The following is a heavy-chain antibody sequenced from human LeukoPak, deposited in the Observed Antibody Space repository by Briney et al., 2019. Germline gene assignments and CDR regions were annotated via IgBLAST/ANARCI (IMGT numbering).Heavy chain of an antibody. CDR1: GYTSTSYD. Sequence: ASVKVSCKASGYTSTSYDINWVRQATGQGLEWMGWMNPNSGNTGYAQKFQGRVTMTRNTSISTAYMELSSLRSEDTAVYYCARSGDFWSGYYWDAYYYYYMDVWGKGTTVTVSS. D-gene: IGHD3-3*01. V-gene: IGHV1-8*01. J-gene: IGHJ6*03. CDR2: MNPNSGNT. CDR3: ARSGDFWSGYYWDAYYYYYMDV.